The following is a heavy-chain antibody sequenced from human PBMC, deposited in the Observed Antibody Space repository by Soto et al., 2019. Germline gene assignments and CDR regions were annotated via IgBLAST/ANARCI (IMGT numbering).Heavy chain of an antibody. J-gene: IGHJ4*02. V-gene: IGHV1-18*01. D-gene: IGHD6-13*01. Sequence: QVQLVQSGAEVKKPGASVKVSCKASGYTFTNYAFSWVRQAPGQGLEWMGWISAYNGNTNYPQKLQGRVTMTKGTATSTAYMELRSLRSGDTAVYYCARDLAAAGPFDCWGQGTLVTVSS. CDR2: ISAYNGNT. CDR3: ARDLAAAGPFDC. CDR1: GYTFTNYA.